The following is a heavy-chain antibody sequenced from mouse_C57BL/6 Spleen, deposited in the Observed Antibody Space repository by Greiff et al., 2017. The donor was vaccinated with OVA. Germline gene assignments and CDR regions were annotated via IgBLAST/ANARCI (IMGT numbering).Heavy chain of an antibody. Sequence: EVQVVESGEGLVKPGGSLKLSCAASGFTFSSYAMSWVRQTPEKRLEWVAYISSGGDYIYYADTVPGRFPISRDNARNTLYLQMSSLKTEDTAMYYGTRDQRDDYDAGFAYWGQETLVTVSA. CDR1: GFTFSSYA. V-gene: IGHV5-9-1*02. CDR3: TRDQRDDYDAGFAY. CDR2: ISSGGDYI. J-gene: IGHJ3*01. D-gene: IGHD2-4*01.